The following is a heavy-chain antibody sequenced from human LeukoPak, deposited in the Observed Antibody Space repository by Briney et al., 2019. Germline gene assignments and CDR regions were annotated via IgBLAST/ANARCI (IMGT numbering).Heavy chain of an antibody. CDR2: IYPGDSDT. CDR3: ARPSTPRIAAVALGD. Sequence: PGESLKISCKASGYIFANYWIGWVRQMPGKGLEWMGIIYPGDSDTRYSPSFQGQVTISVDRSISTAYLQWSSLKASDTAMYYCARPSTPRIAAVALGDWGQGTLVTVSS. CDR1: GYIFANYW. D-gene: IGHD6-13*01. V-gene: IGHV5-51*01. J-gene: IGHJ4*02.